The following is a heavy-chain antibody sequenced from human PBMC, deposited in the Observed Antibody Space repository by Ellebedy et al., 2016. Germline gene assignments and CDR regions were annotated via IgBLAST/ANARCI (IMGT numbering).Heavy chain of an antibody. CDR1: GGSINNYY. CDR2: IHHSGNS. Sequence: GSLRLSCSVPGGSINNYYWTWIRQAPGQGLEWIGDIHHSGNSHIHPSLKSRLTLSVDTSKSQFSLNLRSATAADTATYYCARDLGRHGMDVWGQGTTVTVSS. CDR3: ARDLGRHGMDV. V-gene: IGHV4-59*01. J-gene: IGHJ6*02.